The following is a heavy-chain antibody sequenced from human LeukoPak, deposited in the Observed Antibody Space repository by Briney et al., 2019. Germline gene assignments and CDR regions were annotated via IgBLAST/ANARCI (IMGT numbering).Heavy chain of an antibody. CDR1: GGSISSSSYY. Sequence: PSETLSLTCTVSGGSISSSSYYWGWIRQPPGKGLEWIGSIYYSGSTYYNPSLKSRVTISVDTSKNQFSLKLSSVTAADTAVYYCARAYDSSPSEPGSSGYWGQGTLVTVSS. CDR3: ARAYDSSPSEPGSSGY. J-gene: IGHJ4*02. CDR2: IYYSGST. V-gene: IGHV4-39*07. D-gene: IGHD3-22*01.